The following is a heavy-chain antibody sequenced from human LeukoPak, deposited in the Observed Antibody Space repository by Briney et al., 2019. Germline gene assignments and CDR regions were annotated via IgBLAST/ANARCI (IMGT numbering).Heavy chain of an antibody. CDR2: IYHSGST. V-gene: IGHV4-4*02. D-gene: IGHD2-15*01. J-gene: IGHJ4*02. Sequence: SETLSLTCAVSGGSISSSNWWSWVRQPPGKGLEWIGEIYHSGSTNYNPSLKSRVTISVDKSKNQFSLKLSSVTAADTAVYYCARAPEYCSGGSCYPYYFDYWGQGTLVTVSS. CDR3: ARAPEYCSGGSCYPYYFDY. CDR1: GGSISSSNW.